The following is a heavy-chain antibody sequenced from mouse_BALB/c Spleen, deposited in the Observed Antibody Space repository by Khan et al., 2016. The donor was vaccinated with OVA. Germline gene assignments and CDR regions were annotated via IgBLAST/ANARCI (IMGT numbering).Heavy chain of an antibody. V-gene: IGHV2-6-1*01. CDR2: IWHDGST. CDR3: ARQPYYHYNVMDY. Sequence: VQLVESGPGLVAPSQSLSITCTISGFSLTNYGVHWVRQPPGKGLEWLVVIWHDGSTTYNSALKSRLTISKDNSKSQVFLKMNSPQTDDTAMYFCARQPYYHYNVMDYWGQGTSVTVSS. CDR1: GFSLTNYG. J-gene: IGHJ4*01. D-gene: IGHD2-10*01.